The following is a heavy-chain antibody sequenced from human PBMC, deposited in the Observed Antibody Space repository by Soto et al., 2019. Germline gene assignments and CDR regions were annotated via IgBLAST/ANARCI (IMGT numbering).Heavy chain of an antibody. V-gene: IGHV3-30*18. CDR2: ITYDGSNK. J-gene: IGHJ5*02. CDR1: GFTFSNYG. CDR3: AQWGDSSPVNP. Sequence: QVPLVESGGGVVQPGKSLRLSCAASGFTFSNYGMHWVRQSPGKGLEWVAVITYDGSNKYYADSVKGRFTISRDNSKSTLYLQMNSLRAEDTAVYYCAQWGDSSPVNPWGQGTLVTVSS. D-gene: IGHD6-13*01.